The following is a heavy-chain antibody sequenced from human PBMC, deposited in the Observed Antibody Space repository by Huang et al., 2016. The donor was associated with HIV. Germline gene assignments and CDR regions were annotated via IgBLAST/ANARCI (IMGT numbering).Heavy chain of an antibody. V-gene: IGHV1-18*04. CDR1: GYTFDSYG. CDR2: SGPHSGKT. CDR3: ARDATGYGTGRSTEFDY. D-gene: IGHD5-18*01. Sequence: HVQLVQSGADVKKPGASVKVSCKASGYTFDSYGINGVRQAHGQGLEGMGGSGPHSGKTNHAQKRQGRVTMTTDTTTSTAYMELRILTSDDTAVYYCARDATGYGTGRSTEFDYWGQGTLVTVSS. J-gene: IGHJ4*02.